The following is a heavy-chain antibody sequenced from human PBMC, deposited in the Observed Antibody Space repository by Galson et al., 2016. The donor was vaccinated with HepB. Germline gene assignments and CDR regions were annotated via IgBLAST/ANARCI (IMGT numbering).Heavy chain of an antibody. D-gene: IGHD3-16*01. CDR1: GDSISRDDYS. CDR2: IYHSGST. V-gene: IGHV4-30-2*01. CDR3: ARALHLGELSFPYYFDS. Sequence: TLSLTCGVSGDSISRDDYSWSWIRQPPGKGLEWIGYIYHSGSTTYNTSLESRITISLDRSKSQFSLELRSVTAADTAVYYCARALHLGELSFPYYFDSWGQGTLVTVSS. J-gene: IGHJ4*02.